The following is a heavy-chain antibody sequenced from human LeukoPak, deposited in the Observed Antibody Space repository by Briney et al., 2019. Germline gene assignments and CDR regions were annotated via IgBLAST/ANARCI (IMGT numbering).Heavy chain of an antibody. CDR1: GFTFSSYA. Sequence: GGSLRLSCAASGFTFSSYAMSWVRQAPGKGLEWVSAISGSDGSTYYADSVKGRFTISRDNSKNTLYLQMNSLRAEDTAGYYCAKGRASIAVAGDDYWGQGTLVTVSS. CDR3: AKGRASIAVAGDDY. D-gene: IGHD6-19*01. J-gene: IGHJ4*02. V-gene: IGHV3-23*01. CDR2: ISGSDGST.